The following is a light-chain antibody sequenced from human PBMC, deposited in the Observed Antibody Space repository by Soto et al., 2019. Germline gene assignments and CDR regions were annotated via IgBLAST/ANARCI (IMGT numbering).Light chain of an antibody. Sequence: ETVLTQSPATLSLSPGERATLSCRASQSVSSYLAWYQQKPGQGPRLLIYDASKRATGIPARFSGSGSGTDFTLTISSLEPEDFALYYCQQYGGSPITFGLGTRLEIK. CDR1: QSVSSY. J-gene: IGKJ5*01. V-gene: IGKV3-11*01. CDR2: DAS. CDR3: QQYGGSPIT.